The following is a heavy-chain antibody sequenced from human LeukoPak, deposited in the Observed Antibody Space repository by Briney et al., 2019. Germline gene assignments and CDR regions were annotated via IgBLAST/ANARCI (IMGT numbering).Heavy chain of an antibody. CDR1: NYTFSNYG. CDR2: IGAYSGNS. D-gene: IGHD2/OR15-2a*01. J-gene: IGHJ1*01. V-gene: IGHV1-18*01. Sequence: ASVKVSCKTSNYTFSNYGITWVRQAPGQGLEWMGWIGAYSGNSEFAQKFQGRVTMTTDASSGTAYMELTNLTPDDTAVYFCARDSSAFYGSEYFQHWGQGTLDTVSS. CDR3: ARDSSAFYGSEYFQH.